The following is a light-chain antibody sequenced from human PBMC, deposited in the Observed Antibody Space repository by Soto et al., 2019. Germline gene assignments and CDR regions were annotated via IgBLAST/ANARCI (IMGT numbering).Light chain of an antibody. Sequence: DIVMTQTPLSLSVTPGQPASISCKSSQSLLHSDGKTYLYWYLQKPGQPPQLLVYDASSLESGVPSRFSGSGSGTDFTLTISSLQPEDFATYYCQQTYSTPPRFGQGTKVDIK. CDR3: QQTYSTPPR. CDR2: DAS. V-gene: IGKV2-29*01. J-gene: IGKJ1*01. CDR1: QSLLHSDGKTY.